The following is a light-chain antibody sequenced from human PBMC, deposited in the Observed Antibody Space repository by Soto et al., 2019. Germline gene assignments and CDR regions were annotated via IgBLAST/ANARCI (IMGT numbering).Light chain of an antibody. CDR3: NSYRTISTYV. CDR1: TSDIGGYNF. CDR2: GVR. V-gene: IGLV2-14*01. J-gene: IGLJ1*01. Sequence: QSALTQPASVSGYPGQSITISCTGTTSDIGGYNFVSWYQQHPGKAPKLLIYGVRNRPSGVSNRFSGSKSGNTASLTISGLQAEDEADYYCNSYRTISTYVFGSGTKVTVL.